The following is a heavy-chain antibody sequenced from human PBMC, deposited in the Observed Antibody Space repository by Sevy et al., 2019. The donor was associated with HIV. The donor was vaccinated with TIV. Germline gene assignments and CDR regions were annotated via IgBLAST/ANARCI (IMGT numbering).Heavy chain of an antibody. J-gene: IGHJ4*02. Sequence: GGSLRLSCAVSGFTFDDYGMSWVRQAPGKGLEWVSGINWSGASTDYADSDKGRFTISRDNAKNSLYLQMNSLRAEDTAFYYSARDRTPVTTYFDYWGQGTLVTVSS. V-gene: IGHV3-20*04. D-gene: IGHD4-17*01. CDR2: INWSGAST. CDR3: ARDRTPVTTYFDY. CDR1: GFTFDDYG.